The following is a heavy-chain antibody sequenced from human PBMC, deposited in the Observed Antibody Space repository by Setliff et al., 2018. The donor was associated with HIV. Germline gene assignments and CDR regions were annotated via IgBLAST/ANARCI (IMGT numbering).Heavy chain of an antibody. D-gene: IGHD6-13*01. CDR1: GFNVTIND. CDR2: FYGGGSV. Sequence: GGSLRLSCAASGFNVTINDMSWVRQAPGKGLEWVSVFYGGGSVFYADSVKGRFTMSRDISKNMLFFHLNNLRAEDTAVYYCASGLAAAGQFSGLWGPGTLVTVSS. CDR3: ASGLAAAGQFSGL. V-gene: IGHV3-53*01. J-gene: IGHJ4*02.